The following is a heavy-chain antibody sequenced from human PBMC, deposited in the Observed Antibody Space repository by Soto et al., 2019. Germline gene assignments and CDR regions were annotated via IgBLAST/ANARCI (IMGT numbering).Heavy chain of an antibody. CDR1: GDTFSHYV. D-gene: IGHD1-26*01. J-gene: IGHJ3*01. V-gene: IGHV1-69*18. Sequence: VQMVQSGAEVKEPGSSVKVSCTNSGDTFSHYVMSWVRQAPGQGLEWMGSLAPISGSPNYAERFEGRLTISADAGTSTMYMELRSLKYDDTAVYYCARIGVGSRRWGQGTKVTVSS. CDR2: LAPISGSP. CDR3: ARIGVGSRR.